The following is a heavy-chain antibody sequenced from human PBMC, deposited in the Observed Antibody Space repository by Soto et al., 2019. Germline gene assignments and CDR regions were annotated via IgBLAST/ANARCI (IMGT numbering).Heavy chain of an antibody. CDR1: DFIFTSYA. CDR3: AKAFWSGLLRIKESRDFNALDV. Sequence: GGSLRLSCAASDFIFTSYAMHWVRQAPGKGLEWVAIISHDGSKKYHADSVKGRFTISRDNSNNTSFLQMNGLRAEDTAVYYCAKAFWSGLLRIKESRDFNALDVWGQGTTVTVSS. V-gene: IGHV3-30*18. J-gene: IGHJ6*02. D-gene: IGHD3-3*01. CDR2: ISHDGSKK.